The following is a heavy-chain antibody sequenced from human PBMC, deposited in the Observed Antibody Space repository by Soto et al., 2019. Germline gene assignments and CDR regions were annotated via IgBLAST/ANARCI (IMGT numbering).Heavy chain of an antibody. D-gene: IGHD4-17*01. CDR3: ARVGLTTVTTT. CDR2: IFYTGTT. CDR1: GGSVSSGGYY. V-gene: IGHV4-31*03. Sequence: QVQLQESGPGVAKPSQTLSLTCTVSGGSVSSGGYYWSWIRQHPGKGLEWMGYIFYTGTTYYNPSLKSRVTLSLDKSKSQFSLKLNSVTVADTAVYYCARVGLTTVTTTWGQGTLVIVSS. J-gene: IGHJ5*02.